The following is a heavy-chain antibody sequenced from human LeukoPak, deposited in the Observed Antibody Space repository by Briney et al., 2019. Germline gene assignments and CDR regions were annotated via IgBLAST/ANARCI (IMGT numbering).Heavy chain of an antibody. D-gene: IGHD6-25*01. CDR2: IIPIFGTA. Sequence: ASVKVSCKASGGTFSSYAISWVRQAPGQGLEWMGGIIPIFGTANYAQKFQGRVTITADESTSTAYMELSSLRSEDAAVYYCARGSGAAFYFDYWGQGTLVTVSS. CDR1: GGTFSSYA. J-gene: IGHJ4*02. V-gene: IGHV1-69*13. CDR3: ARGSGAAFYFDY.